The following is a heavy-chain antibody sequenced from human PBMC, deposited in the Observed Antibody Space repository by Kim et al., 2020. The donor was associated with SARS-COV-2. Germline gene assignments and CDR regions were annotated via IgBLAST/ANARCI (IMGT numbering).Heavy chain of an antibody. CDR3: ARGSVVGATNLPFGY. V-gene: IGHV1-69*13. CDR2: IIPIFGTA. CDR1: GGTFSSYA. J-gene: IGHJ4*02. Sequence: SVKVSCKASGGTFSSYAISWVRQAPGQGLEWMGGIIPIFGTANYAQKFQGRVTITADESTSTAYMELSSLRSEDTAVYYCARGSVVGATNLPFGYWGQGTLVTVSS. D-gene: IGHD1-26*01.